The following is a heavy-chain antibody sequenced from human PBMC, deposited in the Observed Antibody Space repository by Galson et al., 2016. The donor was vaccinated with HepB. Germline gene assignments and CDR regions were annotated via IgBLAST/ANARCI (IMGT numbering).Heavy chain of an antibody. CDR2: ISYDGSNQ. V-gene: IGHV3-30-3*01. CDR3: AGGRFPVVSYYFDY. D-gene: IGHD2-21*01. Sequence: SLRLSCAASGFTFRSFAMHWVRQAPGKGLQWVAVISYDGSNQYYADSVKGRFTISRDFSKNTLSLQMTGLRTEDTAVYYCAGGRFPVVSYYFDYWGQGALVTVSS. CDR1: GFTFRSFA. J-gene: IGHJ4*02.